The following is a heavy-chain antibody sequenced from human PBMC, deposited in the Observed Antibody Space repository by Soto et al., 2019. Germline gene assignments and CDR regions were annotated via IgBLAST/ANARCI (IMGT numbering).Heavy chain of an antibody. CDR3: ARGDYSNYVSSWFDP. Sequence: SVKVSCKVSGYTLTELAMHWVRQAPGKGLEWMGRIIPILGIANYAQKFQGRVTITADKSTSTAYMELSSLRSEDTAVYYCARGDYSNYVSSWFDPWGQGTLVTVSS. J-gene: IGHJ5*02. V-gene: IGHV1-69*04. CDR1: GYTLTELA. D-gene: IGHD4-4*01. CDR2: IIPILGIA.